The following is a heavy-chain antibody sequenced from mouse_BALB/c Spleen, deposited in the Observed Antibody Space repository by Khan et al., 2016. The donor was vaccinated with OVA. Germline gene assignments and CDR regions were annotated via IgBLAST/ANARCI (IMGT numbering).Heavy chain of an antibody. J-gene: IGHJ2*01. D-gene: IGHD2-3*01. Sequence: VQLHQSGPELVKPGASVKMSCKASGYTFTYYVITWVKQRTGQGLEWIGEIYPGSDNAYYNERFKGKATLTAEKSSNTTHMQLSSLTSEDSAVYFCARGDGYYVYFDYWGQGTTLTVSS. CDR3: ARGDGYYVYFDY. CDR2: IYPGSDNA. CDR1: GYTFTYYV. V-gene: IGHV1-81*01.